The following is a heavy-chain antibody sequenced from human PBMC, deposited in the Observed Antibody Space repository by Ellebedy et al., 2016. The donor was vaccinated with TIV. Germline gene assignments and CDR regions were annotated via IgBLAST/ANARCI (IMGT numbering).Heavy chain of an antibody. J-gene: IGHJ6*02. CDR1: GFTFSSYS. CDR2: ITSTSYI. Sequence: GESLKISCAASGFTFSSYSMNWVRQAPGKGLEWVSSITSTSYIYYADSVKGRFTISRDNGKNSLYLQMNSLRVEDTAVYYCARDRLGIIYGLDVWGQGTTVTVSS. CDR3: ARDRLGIIYGLDV. D-gene: IGHD3-9*01. V-gene: IGHV3-21*01.